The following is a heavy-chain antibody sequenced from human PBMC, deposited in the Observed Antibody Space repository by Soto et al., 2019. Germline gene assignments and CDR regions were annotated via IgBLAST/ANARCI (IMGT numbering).Heavy chain of an antibody. CDR1: GFTFSSYA. V-gene: IGHV3-23*01. J-gene: IGHJ3*02. Sequence: EAQLLESGGDLVQPGGSLRLSCAASGFTFSSYAMSWVRQAPGKGLEWVPAISGSGGSTYYADSVKGRFTISGDNSKNTVFRKMNSLRADDTAVYYCSGLRRWVGATSDRAFDIWGQGTMVTVSS. CDR3: SGLRRWVGATSDRAFDI. CDR2: ISGSGGST. D-gene: IGHD1-26*01.